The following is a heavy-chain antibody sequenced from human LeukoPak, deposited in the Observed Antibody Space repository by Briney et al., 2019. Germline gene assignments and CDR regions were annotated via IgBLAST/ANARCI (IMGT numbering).Heavy chain of an antibody. CDR2: ISGSGGST. Sequence: PGGSLRLSCAASGFTVSSSYMSWVRQAPGKGLEWVSGISGSGGSTYYADSVKGRFTISRDNSKNTLYLQMNSLRAEDAAVYYCAKDYQDDFWSGYSGGDYWGQGTLVTVSS. J-gene: IGHJ4*02. V-gene: IGHV3-23*01. CDR3: AKDYQDDFWSGYSGGDY. D-gene: IGHD3-3*01. CDR1: GFTVSSSY.